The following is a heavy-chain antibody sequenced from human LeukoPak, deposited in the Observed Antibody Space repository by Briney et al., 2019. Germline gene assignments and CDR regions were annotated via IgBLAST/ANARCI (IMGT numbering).Heavy chain of an antibody. V-gene: IGHV3-21*01. J-gene: IGHJ4*02. D-gene: IGHD2-2*01. CDR3: ARAHSDIVVVPAGY. CDR1: GFTFSSYS. CDR2: ISSSSSYL. Sequence: GGSLRLSCAASGFTFSSYSMNWVRQAPGKGLEWVSSISSSSSYLYYADSVKGRFTIPRDNAKNSLYLQMNSLRAEDTAVYYCARAHSDIVVVPAGYWGQGTLVTVSS.